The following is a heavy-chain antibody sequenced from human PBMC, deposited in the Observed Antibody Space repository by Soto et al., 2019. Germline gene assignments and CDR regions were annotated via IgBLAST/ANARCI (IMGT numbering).Heavy chain of an antibody. CDR1: GGSISSYY. CDR3: ARVGSNYYDSSGYFDY. CDR2: IYYSGST. D-gene: IGHD3-22*01. V-gene: IGHV4-59*01. Sequence: PSETLSLTCTVSGGSISSYYWSWLRQPPGKGLEWIGYIYYSGSTNYNPSLKSRVTISVDTSKNQFSLKLSSVTAADTAVYYCARVGSNYYDSSGYFDYWGQGTLVTVSS. J-gene: IGHJ4*02.